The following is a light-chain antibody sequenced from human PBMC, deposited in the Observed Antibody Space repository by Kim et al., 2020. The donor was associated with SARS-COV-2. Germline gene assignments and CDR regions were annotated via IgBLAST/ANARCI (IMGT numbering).Light chain of an antibody. CDR2: DAS. J-gene: IGKJ2*01. CDR3: QQSNGY. V-gene: IGKV1-5*01. Sequence: STLSASVGDRVTITCRASQSISNWLAWYQQKPGKAPKLLIYDASSLESGVPSRFSGSGSGTEFTLTISSLQPDDFATYYCQQSNGYFGQGTKLEI. CDR1: QSISNW.